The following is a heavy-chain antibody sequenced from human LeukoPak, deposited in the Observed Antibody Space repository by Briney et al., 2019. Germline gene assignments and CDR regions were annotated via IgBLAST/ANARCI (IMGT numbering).Heavy chain of an antibody. J-gene: IGHJ4*02. CDR1: GFSFDDYG. CDR2: INWNGGST. D-gene: IGHD6-19*01. Sequence: GGSLRLPCAASGFSFDDYGMSWVRQAPGKGLEWVSGINWNGGSTGYADSVKGRFTISRDNAKNSLYLHMNSLRAEDTALYYCAGGDRNGWYFDYWGQGTLVTVSS. V-gene: IGHV3-20*04. CDR3: AGGDRNGWYFDY.